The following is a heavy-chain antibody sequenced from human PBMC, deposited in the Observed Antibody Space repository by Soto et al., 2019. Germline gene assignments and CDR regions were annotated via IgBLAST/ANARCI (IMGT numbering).Heavy chain of an antibody. D-gene: IGHD1-20*01. J-gene: IGHJ3*02. V-gene: IGHV3-30*04. CDR2: ISYDGSIK. Sequence: GGSLRLSCAASGFTFSSYAMHWVRQAPGKGLEWVAVISYDGSIKYYADSVKGRFTISRDNSKNTLYLQMNSLRAEDTAVYYCAREALNWKGAFDIWGQGTMVTVSS. CDR1: GFTFSSYA. CDR3: AREALNWKGAFDI.